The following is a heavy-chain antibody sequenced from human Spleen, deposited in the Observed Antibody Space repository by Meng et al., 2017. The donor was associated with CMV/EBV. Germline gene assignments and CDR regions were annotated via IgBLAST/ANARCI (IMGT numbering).Heavy chain of an antibody. Sequence: ASVKVSCKASGYTFTNYYTHWVRQAPGQGLEWMGIINPNDGSTRYAQKFQGRVTMTRVTSTSTVYIELRSLRSEDTAVYYCARVREEGRHQWLAFFFDYWGQGTLVTVSS. V-gene: IGHV1-46*01. D-gene: IGHD5-12*01. CDR2: INPNDGST. CDR3: ARVREEGRHQWLAFFFDY. J-gene: IGHJ4*02. CDR1: GYTFTNYY.